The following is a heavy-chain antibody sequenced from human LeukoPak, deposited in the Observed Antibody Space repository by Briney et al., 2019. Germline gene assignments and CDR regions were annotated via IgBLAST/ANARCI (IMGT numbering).Heavy chain of an antibody. D-gene: IGHD6-13*01. CDR2: IYYSGST. Sequence: SETLSLTCTVSGGSISSYYWSWIRQPPGKGLEWIGYIYYSGSTNYNPSLKSRVTISVDTSKNQFSLKLSSVTAADTAVYYCARFPYSSSWYGDYWGQGTLVTVSS. CDR3: ARFPYSSSWYGDY. V-gene: IGHV4-59*08. CDR1: GGSISSYY. J-gene: IGHJ4*02.